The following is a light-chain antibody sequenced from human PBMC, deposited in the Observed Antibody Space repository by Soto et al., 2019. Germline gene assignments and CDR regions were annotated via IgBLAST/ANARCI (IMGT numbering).Light chain of an antibody. V-gene: IGLV2-14*01. Sequence: QSVLTQPASVSGSPGQSITISCTGTSSDVGGYNYVSWYQQHAGKAPKLMICDVSNRPSGISNRFSGSKSGNTASLTISGLQVEDEADYYCSSYTSSSTWVFGGGTKVTVL. CDR3: SSYTSSSTWV. CDR2: DVS. J-gene: IGLJ3*02. CDR1: SSDVGGYNY.